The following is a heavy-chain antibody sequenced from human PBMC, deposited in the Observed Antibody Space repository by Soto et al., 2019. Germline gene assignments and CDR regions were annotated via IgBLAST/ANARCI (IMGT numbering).Heavy chain of an antibody. Sequence: QVQLVESGGGVVQPGRSLRLSCAASGFTFSSYGMHWVRQAPGKGLEWVAVIWYDGSNKYYADSVKGRFTISRDNSKNTLYLQMNSLRAEDTAVYYCARDDGGYSGYDGSLEGGYWGQGTLVTVSS. CDR1: GFTFSSYG. CDR2: IWYDGSNK. D-gene: IGHD5-12*01. CDR3: ARDDGGYSGYDGSLEGGY. J-gene: IGHJ4*02. V-gene: IGHV3-33*01.